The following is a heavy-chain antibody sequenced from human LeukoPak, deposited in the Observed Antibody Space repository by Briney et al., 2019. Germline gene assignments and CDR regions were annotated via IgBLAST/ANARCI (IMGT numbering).Heavy chain of an antibody. D-gene: IGHD6-19*01. CDR2: VYYNGIT. V-gene: IGHV4-59*08. J-gene: IGHJ4*02. Sequence: SETLSLTCFVSGGSISTYYWTWIRQPPGKGLEWIGFVYYNGITKYNPSLKSRVTISVGTSKNQFSLKLNSVTAADTAVYYCARRLAVTGRYYFDYWGQGALVTVSS. CDR3: ARRLAVTGRYYFDY. CDR1: GGSISTYY.